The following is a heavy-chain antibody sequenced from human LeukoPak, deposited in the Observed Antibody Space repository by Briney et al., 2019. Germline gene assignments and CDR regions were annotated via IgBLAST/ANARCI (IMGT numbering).Heavy chain of an antibody. Sequence: GGSLRLSCAASGFAFSTYDMHWVRQTPGKGLEGVTFIRNDGSTKYYADSVKDRFTISRDNSKNTLYLQMNSLRAEDTAVYYCAKKWSGDYDSSGVNDAFDIWGQGTMVTVSS. J-gene: IGHJ3*02. CDR2: IRNDGSTK. V-gene: IGHV3-30*02. CDR3: AKKWSGDYDSSGVNDAFDI. D-gene: IGHD3-22*01. CDR1: GFAFSTYD.